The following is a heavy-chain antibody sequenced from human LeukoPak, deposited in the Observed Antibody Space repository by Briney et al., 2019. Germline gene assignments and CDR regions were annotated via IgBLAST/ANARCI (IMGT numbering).Heavy chain of an antibody. Sequence: GESLKISCKASGYNFFTYWIGWVRQMPGKGLEWMGIIYPADSQTRYSPSFQGQVTISADKSISTAYLQWSSLKPSDTAIYYCARPECSSTRCYLYFQHWGQGTLVTVSS. J-gene: IGHJ1*01. CDR3: ARPECSSTRCYLYFQH. CDR2: IYPADSQT. V-gene: IGHV5-51*01. CDR1: GYNFFTYW. D-gene: IGHD2-2*01.